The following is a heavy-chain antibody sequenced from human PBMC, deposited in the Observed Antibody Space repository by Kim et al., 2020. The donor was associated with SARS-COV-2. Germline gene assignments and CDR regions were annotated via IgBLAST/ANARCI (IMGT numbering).Heavy chain of an antibody. V-gene: IGHV3-74*01. Sequence: GGSLRLSCAASGFTFSSYWMHWVRQAPGKGLVWVSRINSDGSSTSYADSVKGRFTISRDNAKNTLYLQMNSLRAEDTAVYYCARDSFQYYYDSSGYSMNTYYYYGMDVWGQGTTVTVSS. CDR1: GFTFSSYW. J-gene: IGHJ6*02. CDR2: INSDGSST. D-gene: IGHD3-22*01. CDR3: ARDSFQYYYDSSGYSMNTYYYYGMDV.